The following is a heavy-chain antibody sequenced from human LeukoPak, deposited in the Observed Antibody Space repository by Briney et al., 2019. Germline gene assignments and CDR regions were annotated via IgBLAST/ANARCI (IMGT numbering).Heavy chain of an antibody. CDR2: IIPIFGTA. J-gene: IGHJ3*02. Sequence: SVKVSCKASGGTFSSYAISWVRQAPGQGLEWMGGIIPIFGTASYAQKFQGRVTITADKSTSTAYMELSSLRSEDTAVYYCATSGSYLQKAFDIWGQGTMVTASS. D-gene: IGHD1-26*01. CDR1: GGTFSSYA. V-gene: IGHV1-69*06. CDR3: ATSGSYLQKAFDI.